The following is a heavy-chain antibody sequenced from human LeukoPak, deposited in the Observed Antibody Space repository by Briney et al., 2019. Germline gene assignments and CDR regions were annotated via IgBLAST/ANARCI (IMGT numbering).Heavy chain of an antibody. V-gene: IGHV4-39*01. CDR3: VRSLATSGVY. CDR1: GDSISSSNYY. CDR2: TPYSGDT. D-gene: IGHD6-13*01. J-gene: IGHJ4*02. Sequence: PSETLSLTCTVSGDSISSSNYYWGWIRQPPGKGLEWIGSTPYSGDTVYNPSLKSRIIISVDTSKNQFSLKLTSVTAADTAVYYCVRSLATSGVYWGQGTLVTVSS.